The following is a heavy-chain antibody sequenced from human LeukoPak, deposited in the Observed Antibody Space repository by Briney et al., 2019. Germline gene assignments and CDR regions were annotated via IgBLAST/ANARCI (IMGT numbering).Heavy chain of an antibody. V-gene: IGHV3-23*01. Sequence: GGSLRLSCAASGFTFSSYAMSWVRQAPGKGLEWVSAISGSGGSTYYADSVKGRSTISRDNSKNTLYLQMNSLRAEDTAVYYCANTLTGYSYYFDYWGQGTLVTVSS. CDR2: ISGSGGST. J-gene: IGHJ4*02. CDR3: ANTLTGYSYYFDY. D-gene: IGHD3-9*01. CDR1: GFTFSSYA.